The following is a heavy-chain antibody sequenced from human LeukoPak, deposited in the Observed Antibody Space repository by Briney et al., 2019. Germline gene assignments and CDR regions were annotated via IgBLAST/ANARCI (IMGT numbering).Heavy chain of an antibody. CDR2: INPNSGGT. D-gene: IGHD6-6*01. CDR1: GYTFTGYY. Sequence: GASVKVSCKASGYTFTGYYMHWVRQAPGQGLEWMGWINPNSGGTNYAQKFQGRVTMTRDTSISTAYMELSRLRSDDPAVYYCARAIAARGEYYFDYWGQGTLVTVSS. V-gene: IGHV1-2*02. CDR3: ARAIAARGEYYFDY. J-gene: IGHJ4*02.